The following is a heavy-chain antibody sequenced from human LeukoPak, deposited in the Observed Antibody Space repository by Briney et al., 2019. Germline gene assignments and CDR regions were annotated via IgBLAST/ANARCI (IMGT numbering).Heavy chain of an antibody. Sequence: GSLRLSCAASGFTFSSNYMSWVRQAPGKGLEWVSVIYSGGSTYYADSVKGRFTISRDNSKNTLYLQMNSLRAEDTAVYYCARVWKSVTIFGVVKTWGQGTLVTVSS. CDR1: GFTFSSNY. V-gene: IGHV3-66*01. CDR2: IYSGGST. D-gene: IGHD3-3*01. J-gene: IGHJ4*02. CDR3: ARVWKSVTIFGVVKT.